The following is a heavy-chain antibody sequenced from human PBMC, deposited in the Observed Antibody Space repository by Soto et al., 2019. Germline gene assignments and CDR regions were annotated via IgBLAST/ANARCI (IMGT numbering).Heavy chain of an antibody. CDR2: IIPIFGTA. J-gene: IGHJ4*02. CDR3: ASGTYYDFWSGYTPDY. Sequence: SVKVSCKASGGTFSSYAISWVRQAPGQGLEWMGGIIPIFGTANYAQKFQGRVTITADESTSTAYMELSSLRSEDTAVYYCASGTYYDFWSGYTPDYWGQGTLVTVSS. CDR1: GGTFSSYA. D-gene: IGHD3-3*01. V-gene: IGHV1-69*13.